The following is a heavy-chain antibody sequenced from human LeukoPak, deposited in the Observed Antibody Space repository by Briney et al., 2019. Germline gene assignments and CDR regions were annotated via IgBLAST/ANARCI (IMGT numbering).Heavy chain of an antibody. J-gene: IGHJ4*02. D-gene: IGHD6-6*01. Sequence: GGSLRLSCAASGFTVSSNYMSWVRQAPGKGLEWVSVIYSGGSTYYADSVKGRFTISRDNSKNTLYLQMNSLRAEDTAVYYCARDRGDSSSLDYWGQGTLVTVSS. V-gene: IGHV3-53*01. CDR3: ARDRGDSSSLDY. CDR1: GFTVSSNY. CDR2: IYSGGST.